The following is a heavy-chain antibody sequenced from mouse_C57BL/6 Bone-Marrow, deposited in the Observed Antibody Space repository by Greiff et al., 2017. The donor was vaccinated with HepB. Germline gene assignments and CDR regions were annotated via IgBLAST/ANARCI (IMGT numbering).Heavy chain of an antibody. D-gene: IGHD2-5*01. CDR2: INPNNGGT. CDR3: ARYYSSFYAMDY. J-gene: IGHJ4*01. V-gene: IGHV1-18*01. CDR1: GYTFTDYN. Sequence: EVQLQQSGPELVKPGASVKIPCKASGYTFTDYNMDWVKQSHGKSLEWIGDINPNNGGTIYNQKFKGKATLTVDKSSITAYMELRSLTSEDTAGYYCARYYSSFYAMDYWGQGTSVTVSS.